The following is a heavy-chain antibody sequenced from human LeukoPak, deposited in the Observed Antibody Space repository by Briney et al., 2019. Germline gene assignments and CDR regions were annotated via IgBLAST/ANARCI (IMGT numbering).Heavy chain of an antibody. J-gene: IGHJ4*02. CDR3: ARSTRGVLMVYVFDY. CDR1: GFTVSSNS. Sequence: GGSLRLSCTVSGFTVSSNSWSWVRQAPGKGLEWVSFIYSGGKTHSSDSVKGRFTISRDNSKNTLYLQMNSLRAEDTAVYYCARSTRGVLMVYVFDYWGQGTLVTVSS. CDR2: IYSGGKT. V-gene: IGHV3-53*05. D-gene: IGHD2-8*01.